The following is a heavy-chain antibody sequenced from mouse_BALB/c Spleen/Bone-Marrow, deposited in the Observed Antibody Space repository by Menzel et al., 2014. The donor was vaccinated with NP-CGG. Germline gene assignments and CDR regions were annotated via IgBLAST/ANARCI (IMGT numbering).Heavy chain of an antibody. CDR3: ARVEDGYYVRAMDY. CDR2: ISSGGST. D-gene: IGHD2-3*01. CDR1: GFTFSSYA. J-gene: IGHJ4*01. Sequence: EVMLVESGGGLVKPGGSLKLSCAASGFTFSSYAMSWVRQTPEKRLEWVASISSGGSTHYPDSVKGRFTISRDNARNILYLQMSSLRSEDTAMYYCARVEDGYYVRAMDYWGQGTSVPVSS. V-gene: IGHV5-6-5*01.